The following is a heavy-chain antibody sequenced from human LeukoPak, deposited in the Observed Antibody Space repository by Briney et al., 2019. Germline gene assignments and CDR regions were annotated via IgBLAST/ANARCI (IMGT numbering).Heavy chain of an antibody. CDR2: IKEDGSEK. D-gene: IGHD5-24*01. J-gene: IGHJ4*02. V-gene: IGHV3-7*01. CDR1: GFTFSSYW. CDR3: ARDGPRLQEIH. Sequence: PGGSLRLSCAASGFTFSSYWMSWVRQAPGKGLEWVANIKEDGSEKDYVDSVKGRFTISRDNTKNSLYLQMNSLSAEDTAVYYCARDGPRLQEIHWGQGTLVTVSS.